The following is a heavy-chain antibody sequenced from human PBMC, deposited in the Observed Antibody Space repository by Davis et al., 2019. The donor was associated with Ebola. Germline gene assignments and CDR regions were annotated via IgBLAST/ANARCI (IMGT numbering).Heavy chain of an antibody. CDR1: GYTFSSYS. Sequence: ASVKVSCKASGYTFSSYSIHWVRQAPGQRLEWMGWINAGNGNTKSSRKFQGRVTITRDTSASTAYMELSSLRSEDTAVYYCARVGGLITFGGVLGMDVWGQGTTVTVSS. D-gene: IGHD3-16*01. J-gene: IGHJ6*02. CDR2: INAGNGNT. V-gene: IGHV1-3*01. CDR3: ARVGGLITFGGVLGMDV.